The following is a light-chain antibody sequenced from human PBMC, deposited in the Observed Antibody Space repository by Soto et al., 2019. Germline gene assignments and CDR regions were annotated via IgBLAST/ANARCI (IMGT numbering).Light chain of an antibody. CDR1: SSDVGSYNL. Sequence: QSVLTQPASVSGSPGQSITISSTGTSSDVGSYNLVSWYQQHPGKAPKLMIYEVSKRPSGVSNRFSGSKSGNTASLTISGLQAEDEADYYCCSYAGSSTHVVFGGGTQLTVL. CDR3: CSYAGSSTHVV. V-gene: IGLV2-23*02. CDR2: EVS. J-gene: IGLJ2*01.